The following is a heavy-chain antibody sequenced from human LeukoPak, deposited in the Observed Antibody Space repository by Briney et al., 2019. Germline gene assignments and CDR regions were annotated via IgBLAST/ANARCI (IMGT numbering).Heavy chain of an antibody. CDR2: IWSDGSQT. CDR3: AGAAGLGNYLIDY. Sequence: GGSLRLSCAASGFSFSGDAIHWVRQAPGKGLEWVALIWSDGSQTKYAGSVKGRFTVSRDNSKNTAFLRMSGLTVEDTAVYYCAGAAGLGNYLIDYWGQGTLVTVSS. CDR1: GFSFSGDA. V-gene: IGHV3-33*01. D-gene: IGHD3-16*01. J-gene: IGHJ4*02.